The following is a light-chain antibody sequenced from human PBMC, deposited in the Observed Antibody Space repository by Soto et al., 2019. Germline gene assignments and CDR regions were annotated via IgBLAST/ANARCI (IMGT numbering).Light chain of an antibody. Sequence: IQMSQSPFSLVGSVRDRVTMTCRASQTSSSWLAWYQQKPGKAPKLLIYKASTLKSGVPSRFSGIGSGTEFTLTISSLQPDDFATYYCQQYNSFSEAFCQGTMVDI. V-gene: IGKV1-5*03. CDR1: QTSSSW. CDR3: QQYNSFSEA. CDR2: KAS. J-gene: IGKJ1*01.